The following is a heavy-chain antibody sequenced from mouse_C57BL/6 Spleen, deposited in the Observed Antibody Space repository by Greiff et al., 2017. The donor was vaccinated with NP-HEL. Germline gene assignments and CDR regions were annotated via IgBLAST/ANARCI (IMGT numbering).Heavy chain of an antibody. D-gene: IGHD1-1*01. CDR3: AREDGSSYD. V-gene: IGHV3-6*01. CDR2: ISYDGSN. J-gene: IGHJ2*01. CDR1: GYSITSGYY. Sequence: ESGPGLVKPSQSLSLTCSVTGYSITSGYYWNWIRQFPGNKLEWMGYISYDGSNNYKPSLKNRISITRDTSKNQFFLKLNSVTTEDTAKYYCAREDGSSYDWGQGTTLTVSS.